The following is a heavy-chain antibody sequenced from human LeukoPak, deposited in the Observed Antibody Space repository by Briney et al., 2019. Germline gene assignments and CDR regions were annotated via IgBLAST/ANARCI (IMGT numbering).Heavy chain of an antibody. J-gene: IGHJ4*02. CDR1: EFTFSSYS. CDR3: ATGPGIAAAARGY. CDR2: ISSSSSYI. D-gene: IGHD6-25*01. V-gene: IGHV3-21*01. Sequence: GGSLTLSCTASEFTFSSYSMNWVRQAPGKGLEWVASISSSSSYIYYPDSMKGGSTISRANANNSSYQQMNMLGAEATAVYYCATGPGIAAAARGYWGQGTLVSVSS.